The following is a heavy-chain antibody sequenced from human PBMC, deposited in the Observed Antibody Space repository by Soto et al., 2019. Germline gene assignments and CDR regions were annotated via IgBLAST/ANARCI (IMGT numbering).Heavy chain of an antibody. CDR3: ARGSQQLAHNWFDP. D-gene: IGHD6-13*01. J-gene: IGHJ5*02. Sequence: PGQALKLSCKGSGYSFTSYWIGWVRQIPGKGLEWMGIIYPGDSDTRYSPSFQGQVTISADKSISTAYLQWSSLKASDTAMYYCARGSQQLAHNWFDPWGQGTLVTVSS. CDR2: IYPGDSDT. V-gene: IGHV5-51*01. CDR1: GYSFTSYW.